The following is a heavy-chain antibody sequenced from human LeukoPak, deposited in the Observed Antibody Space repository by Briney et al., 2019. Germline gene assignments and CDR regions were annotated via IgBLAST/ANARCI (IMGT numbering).Heavy chain of an antibody. CDR2: ISRSGSTK. J-gene: IGHJ4*02. CDR1: GFTFSDYN. D-gene: IGHD5-12*01. CDR3: AKDQSQWLRSGGADY. V-gene: IGHV3-11*01. Sequence: GGSLRLSCAASGFTFSDYNMRWIRQAPGKGLEWVSSISRSGSTKYYADSVKGRFTISRDNSKNTLYLQMNSLRAEDTAVYYCAKDQSQWLRSGGADYWGQGTLVTVSS.